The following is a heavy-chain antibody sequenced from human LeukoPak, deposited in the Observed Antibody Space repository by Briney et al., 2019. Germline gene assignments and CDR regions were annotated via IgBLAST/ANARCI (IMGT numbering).Heavy chain of an antibody. Sequence: PGGSLRLSCAASGFTFSNAWMNWVRQAPGKGLEWVGHIKSKSDGGTTDYAAPVKGRFTISRDDSKNTLYLQMNSLKTEDTAVYHCATEYCTSTSCHNYFQDWGQGTLVTVAS. J-gene: IGHJ1*01. V-gene: IGHV3-15*01. D-gene: IGHD2-2*02. CDR1: GFTFSNAW. CDR2: IKSKSDGGTT. CDR3: ATEYCTSTSCHNYFQD.